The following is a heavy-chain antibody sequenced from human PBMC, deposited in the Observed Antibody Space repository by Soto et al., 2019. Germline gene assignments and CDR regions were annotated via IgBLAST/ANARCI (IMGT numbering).Heavy chain of an antibody. D-gene: IGHD6-19*01. CDR3: AIDRWLSX. V-gene: IGHV3-23*01. CDR1: GFTFSSCA. J-gene: IGHJ5*02. CDR2: ISCSGGST. Sequence: PGGSLRLSCAASGFTFSSCAMNWVRQAPGKGLEWVSYISCSGGSTYYAYSVQVRFTISIDNSKNTLYLHMNSLRVEDTAVDYCAIDRWLSXWGQGALVTVSX.